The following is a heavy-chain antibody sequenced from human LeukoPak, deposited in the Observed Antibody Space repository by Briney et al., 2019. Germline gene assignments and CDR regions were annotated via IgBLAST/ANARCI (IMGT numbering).Heavy chain of an antibody. CDR2: ISSSGSTI. D-gene: IGHD3-10*01. Sequence: GGSLRLSCAASGFTFSSYEMNWVRQAPGKGLEWVSYISSSGSTIYYADSVKGRFTISRDNAKNSLYLQMNSLRAEDTAVYYCARDLYYGSGSYYHDYWGRGTLVTVSS. V-gene: IGHV3-48*03. CDR3: ARDLYYGSGSYYHDY. J-gene: IGHJ4*02. CDR1: GFTFSSYE.